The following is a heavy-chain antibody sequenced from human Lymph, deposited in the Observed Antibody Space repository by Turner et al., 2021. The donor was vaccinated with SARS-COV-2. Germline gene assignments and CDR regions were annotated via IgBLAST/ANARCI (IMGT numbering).Heavy chain of an antibody. CDR3: ERDGTNLGWLHPEYYFDY. V-gene: IGHV3-21*01. Sequence: HLVESGGCLCKPRGSLRLSCAASVCRLSTYTMTWIRKDQGKGLWWLPCMRSSSSYIYYSDSVKGRCTISRDNAKISLYLQMNSLRADDTALYSCERDGTNLGWLHPEYYFDYWGQGTLVTVSS. CDR2: MRSSSSYI. D-gene: IGHD5-12*01. J-gene: IGHJ4*02. CDR1: VCRLSTYT.